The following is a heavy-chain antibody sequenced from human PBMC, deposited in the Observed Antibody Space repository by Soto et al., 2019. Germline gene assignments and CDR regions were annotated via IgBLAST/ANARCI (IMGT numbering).Heavy chain of an antibody. D-gene: IGHD5-18*01. CDR3: ASVDTAMVLDY. V-gene: IGHV1-69*02. CDR2: IIPILGMA. CDR1: GGTFSSYT. J-gene: IGHJ4*02. Sequence: SVKVSCKASGGTFSSYTISWVRQAPGQGLEWMGRIIPILGMANYAQKFQGRVTITADKSTSTAYMELSSLRSEDTAVYYCASVDTAMVLDYWGQGTLVTVSS.